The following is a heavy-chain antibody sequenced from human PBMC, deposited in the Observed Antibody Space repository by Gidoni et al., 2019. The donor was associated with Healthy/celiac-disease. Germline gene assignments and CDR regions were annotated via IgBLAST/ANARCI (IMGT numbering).Heavy chain of an antibody. J-gene: IGHJ6*02. CDR3: ATDPSKSFWSGYYSPYYGMDV. Sequence: QVQLVQSGAEVKKPGASVKVSCKVSGYTLTELSMHWVRQAPGKGLEWMGGFDPEDGETIYAQKFQGRVTMTEDTSTDTAYMELSSLRSEDTAVYYCATDPSKSFWSGYYSPYYGMDVWGQGTTVTVSS. V-gene: IGHV1-24*01. D-gene: IGHD3-3*01. CDR2: FDPEDGET. CDR1: GYTLTELS.